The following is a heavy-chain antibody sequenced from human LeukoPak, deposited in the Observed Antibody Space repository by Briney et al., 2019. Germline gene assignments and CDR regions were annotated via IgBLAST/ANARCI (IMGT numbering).Heavy chain of an antibody. CDR1: GFTFSSYS. V-gene: IGHV3-48*04. CDR2: ISSSSSAI. J-gene: IGHJ4*02. Sequence: GGSLRLSCVASGFTFSSYSMNWVRQDPGKGLEWISYISSSSSAIYYADSVKGRFTISRDNAKNSLYLQMNSLRAEDTAVYYCARGSPAGYWGQGTLVTVSS. CDR3: ARGSPAGY.